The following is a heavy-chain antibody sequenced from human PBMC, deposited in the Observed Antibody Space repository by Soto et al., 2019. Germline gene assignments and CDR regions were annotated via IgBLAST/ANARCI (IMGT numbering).Heavy chain of an antibody. CDR1: GFTFSSYA. Sequence: PGGSLRLSCAASGFTFSSYAMSWVRQAPGKGLEWVSAISGSGGSTYYADSVKGRFTISRDNSKNTLYLQMNSLRAEDTAVYYCAKDCSSTSCYDGDAFAIWGQGTMVTVSS. CDR3: AKDCSSTSCYDGDAFAI. D-gene: IGHD2-2*01. CDR2: ISGSGGST. V-gene: IGHV3-23*01. J-gene: IGHJ3*02.